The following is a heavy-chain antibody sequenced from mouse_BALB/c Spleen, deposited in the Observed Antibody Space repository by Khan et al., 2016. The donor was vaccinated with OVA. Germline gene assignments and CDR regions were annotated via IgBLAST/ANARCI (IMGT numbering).Heavy chain of an antibody. Sequence: EVELVESGGGLVQPGGSRKLSCAASGFTFSNFGMHWIRQAPEKGLEWVAYISGDSNTIYYADTVKGRFTISRDNPRNTLFLQMTRLRSEDTAMYYCARSYLYGYYFDQWGQGTTLTVS. CDR1: GFTFSNFG. V-gene: IGHV5-17*02. D-gene: IGHD1-1*01. CDR2: ISGDSNTI. J-gene: IGHJ2*01. CDR3: ARSYLYGYYFDQ.